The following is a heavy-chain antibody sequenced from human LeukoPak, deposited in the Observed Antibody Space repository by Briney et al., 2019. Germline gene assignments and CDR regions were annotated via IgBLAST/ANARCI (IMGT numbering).Heavy chain of an antibody. D-gene: IGHD2-15*01. CDR3: ASFSVG. J-gene: IGHJ4*02. CDR2: ITSSSSYT. Sequence: GGSLRLSCGASGFTFSDYFMTWIRQAPGKGLEWVSYITSSSSYTNYADSVKGRFTISRDNAKNSLFLQMNSLIAEDTAVYYCASFSVGWGQGTLVTVSS. CDR1: GFTFSDYF. V-gene: IGHV3-11*03.